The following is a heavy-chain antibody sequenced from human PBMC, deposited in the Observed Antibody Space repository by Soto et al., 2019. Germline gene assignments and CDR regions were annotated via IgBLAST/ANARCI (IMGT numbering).Heavy chain of an antibody. Sequence: YSRSGVRQEKGNGLSWVSSISSSSRHIYYADSVKGRFTISRDNAKNSLYLQMNSLRAEHTAMYFCATGPSDLWEPDHYFPLRGQ. CDR1: YS. CDR3: ATGPSDLWEPDHYFPL. J-gene: IGHJ1*01. V-gene: IGHV3-21*01. D-gene: IGHD1-26*01. CDR2: ISSSSRHI.